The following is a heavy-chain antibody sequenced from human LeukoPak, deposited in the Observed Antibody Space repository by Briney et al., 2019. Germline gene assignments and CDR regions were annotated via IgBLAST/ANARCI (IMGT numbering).Heavy chain of an antibody. CDR3: ARDGGYRSKSVYYFYYYMDV. CDR1: GFTFSSYA. CDR2: ISGSGGST. J-gene: IGHJ6*03. Sequence: GGSLRLSCAASGFTFSSYAMSWVRQAPGKGLEWVSAISGSGGSTYYADSVKGRFTISRDNSKNTLYLQMNSLRAEDTAVYYCARDGGYRSKSVYYFYYYMDVWGKGTTVTVSS. V-gene: IGHV3-23*01. D-gene: IGHD3-10*01.